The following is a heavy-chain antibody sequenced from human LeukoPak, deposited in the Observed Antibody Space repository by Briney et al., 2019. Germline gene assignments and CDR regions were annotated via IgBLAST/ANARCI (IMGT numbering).Heavy chain of an antibody. D-gene: IGHD3-3*01. Sequence: PGGSLRLSCAASGFTFSSYAMSWVREAPGKGLEWVSAISGSGGSTYYADSVKGRFTISRDNSKNALYLQMNSLRAEDTAVYYCARALRITIFGVVISPPDYWGQGTLVTVSS. V-gene: IGHV3-23*01. CDR3: ARALRITIFGVVISPPDY. CDR2: ISGSGGST. CDR1: GFTFSSYA. J-gene: IGHJ4*02.